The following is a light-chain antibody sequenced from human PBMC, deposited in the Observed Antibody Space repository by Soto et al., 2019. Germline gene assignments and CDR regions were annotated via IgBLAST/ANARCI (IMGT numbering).Light chain of an antibody. CDR2: EVT. J-gene: IGLJ1*01. CDR1: NSDIGNYNI. V-gene: IGLV2-23*02. CDR3: GSYAGSDVFV. Sequence: QSALTQPASVSGSPGQSITISCTGTNSDIGNYNIVSWYQQHPDKAPKLIIYEVTKRPSGVSNRFSGSKSGNTASLTISGLQAEDEGDYHCGSYAGSDVFVFGTGTKLTVL.